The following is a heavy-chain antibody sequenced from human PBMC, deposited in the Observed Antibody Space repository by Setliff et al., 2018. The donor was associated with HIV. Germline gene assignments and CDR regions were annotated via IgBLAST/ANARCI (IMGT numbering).Heavy chain of an antibody. CDR2: VDPEDGET. Sequence: ASVKVSCKASGYTFTDYYMDWVQQAPGKGPEWMGRVDPEDGETMYAARFQGRVTITADTSTDTAYMEVSSLGSEDTAVYYCAARLSYGAAFQHWGQGTLVTVSS. CDR3: AARLSYGAAFQH. CDR1: GYTFTDYY. J-gene: IGHJ1*01. D-gene: IGHD4-17*01. V-gene: IGHV1-69-2*01.